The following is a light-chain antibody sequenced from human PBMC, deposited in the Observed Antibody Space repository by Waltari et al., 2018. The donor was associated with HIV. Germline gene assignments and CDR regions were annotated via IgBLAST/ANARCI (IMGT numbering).Light chain of an antibody. CDR2: RDN. J-gene: IGLJ2*01. CDR3: QVWDK. V-gene: IGLV3-9*01. CDR1: NIGTKN. Sequence: SYDLTQPLSVSVALGQTAMITCGGNNIGTKNVHWYPQKPGQAPVLVIYRDNNRPAGIPERFSGSNSGNTATLTISRAQAEDEADYYCQVWDKFGGGTKLTVL.